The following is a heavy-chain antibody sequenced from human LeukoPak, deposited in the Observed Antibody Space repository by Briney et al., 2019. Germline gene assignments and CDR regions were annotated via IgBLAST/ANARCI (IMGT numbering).Heavy chain of an antibody. CDR1: GYTFTSYD. V-gene: IGHV1-8*01. CDR3: ARSGIQQLVVSWFDP. J-gene: IGHJ5*02. D-gene: IGHD6-6*01. Sequence: ASVKVSCKASGYTFTSYDINWVRQATGQGLEWMGWMNPNSGNTGYAQKFQGRVTMTRNTPISTAYMELSSLRSEDTAVYYCARSGIQQLVVSWFDPWGQGTLVTVSP. CDR2: MNPNSGNT.